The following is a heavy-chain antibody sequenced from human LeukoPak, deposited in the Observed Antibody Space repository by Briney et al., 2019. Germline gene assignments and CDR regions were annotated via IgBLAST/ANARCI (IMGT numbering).Heavy chain of an antibody. Sequence: GGSLRLSCAASGFTFSSYAMSWVRQAPGKGLVWVSRINSDGSRTNYADSVKGRFTISRDNAKNTLFLLMNSLRAEDTAVYYCVLGMRNDYFDYWGQGTLVTVSS. CDR2: INSDGSRT. V-gene: IGHV3-74*01. J-gene: IGHJ4*02. CDR3: VLGMRNDYFDY. CDR1: GFTFSSYA. D-gene: IGHD7-27*01.